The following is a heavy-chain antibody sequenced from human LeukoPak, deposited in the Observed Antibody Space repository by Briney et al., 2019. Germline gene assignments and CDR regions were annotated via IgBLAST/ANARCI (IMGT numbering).Heavy chain of an antibody. CDR1: GFTFSSYN. CDR2: ISGRSDTI. CDR3: ARWRAFDF. J-gene: IGHJ3*01. Sequence: GGSLRLSCAASGFTFSSYNMNWVRQAPGKGLEWVSYISGRSDTIYYADSVKGRFTISRDNAKNSLYLQMNSLRAEDTAVYYCARWRAFDFWGQGTMVTVSS. V-gene: IGHV3-48*04.